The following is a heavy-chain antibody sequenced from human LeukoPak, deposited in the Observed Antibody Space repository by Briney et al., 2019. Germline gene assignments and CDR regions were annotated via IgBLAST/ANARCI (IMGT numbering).Heavy chain of an antibody. CDR2: MYYTGSA. Sequence: SETLSLTCSVSGGSISSDYWAWIRQPPGKGLEWIGYMYYTGSANYNPSLKSRVTISLATSKNQFSLKLSSVTAADTAVYYCARVSVVYGMDVWGRGTTVTVSS. CDR1: GGSISSDY. CDR3: ARVSVVYGMDV. J-gene: IGHJ6*02. V-gene: IGHV4-59*01.